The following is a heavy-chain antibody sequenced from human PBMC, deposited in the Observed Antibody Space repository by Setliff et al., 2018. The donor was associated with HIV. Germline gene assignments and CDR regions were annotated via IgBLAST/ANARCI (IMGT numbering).Heavy chain of an antibody. CDR3: ARRHTAFDP. CDR1: GGSVSGYY. Sequence: PSETLSLTCAVYGGSVSGYYWSWIRQPPGKGLEWIGEIDHSGSTNYNPSLKSRVTISVDTSKNQFSLNLSSVTAADTAMYYCARRHTAFDPWGQGTLVTVSS. V-gene: IGHV4-34*01. D-gene: IGHD5-18*01. CDR2: IDHSGST. J-gene: IGHJ5*02.